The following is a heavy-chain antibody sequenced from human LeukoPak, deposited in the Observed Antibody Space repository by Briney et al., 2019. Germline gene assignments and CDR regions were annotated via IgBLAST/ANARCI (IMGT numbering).Heavy chain of an antibody. J-gene: IGHJ4*02. D-gene: IGHD2-15*01. CDR2: INPNSGGT. Sequence: ASVKVSCKASGYIFTGYYMHWVRPAPGQGLEWMGWINPNSGGTNYAQKFQGRVTMTRDTSISTAYMELSRLRSDDTAVYYCARDPRYCSGGSCYTPAHHPVADNHLDYWGQGTLVTVSS. CDR3: ARDPRYCSGGSCYTPAHHPVADNHLDY. CDR1: GYIFTGYY. V-gene: IGHV1-2*02.